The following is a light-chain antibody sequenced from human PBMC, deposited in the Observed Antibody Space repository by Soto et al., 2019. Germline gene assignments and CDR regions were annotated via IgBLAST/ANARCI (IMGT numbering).Light chain of an antibody. V-gene: IGLV2-8*01. CDR1: SSDVGGYDF. Sequence: QSALTQPPSASGSPGQSVTISCTGSSSDVGGYDFVSWYQQHPGKAPKLMIYEVSKRPSGVPDRFSGSKSGNAASLTVSGLQGDDEADYFCSSYAGSNNLIFGGGTKLTVL. J-gene: IGLJ2*01. CDR2: EVS. CDR3: SSYAGSNNLI.